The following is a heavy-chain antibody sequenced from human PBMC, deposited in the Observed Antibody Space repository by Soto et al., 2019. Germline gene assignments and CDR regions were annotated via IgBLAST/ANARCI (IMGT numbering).Heavy chain of an antibody. CDR1: SVSIYSGSFH. J-gene: IGHJ4*02. V-gene: IGHV4-39*01. D-gene: IGHD1-1*01. CDR3: ARRHAPRYTTGNNHFDF. Sequence: SETLSLTCTVSSVSIYSGSFHWGWIRQPPGKGLEWIGSINFSGSTYYNPSLKSRVTISVDTSKNQFSLNLRSVTAADTAVYYCARRHAPRYTTGNNHFDFWGQGSMVTVSS. CDR2: INFSGST.